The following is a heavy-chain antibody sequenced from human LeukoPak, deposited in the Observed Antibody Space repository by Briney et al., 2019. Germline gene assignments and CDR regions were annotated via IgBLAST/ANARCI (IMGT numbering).Heavy chain of an antibody. CDR1: GYALTDYY. D-gene: IGHD6-19*01. V-gene: IGHV1-2*02. Sequence: ASVKVSCKSSGYALTDYYMHWVRQAPGQGLEWMGWINPNGGGTNYAQSFQGRVTMTRDTSIGTAYMELSSLISDDTAIYYCARENNSGWYRKAAFDYWGQGTLVTVTS. CDR3: ARENNSGWYRKAAFDY. CDR2: INPNGGGT. J-gene: IGHJ4*02.